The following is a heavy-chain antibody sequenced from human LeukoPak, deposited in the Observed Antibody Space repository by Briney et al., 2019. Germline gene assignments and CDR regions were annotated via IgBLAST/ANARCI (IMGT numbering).Heavy chain of an antibody. D-gene: IGHD3-3*01. CDR1: GFTFSSYW. CDR3: AKENPAAYYDF. V-gene: IGHV3-74*01. Sequence: GGSLRLSCAASGFTFSSYWMHWVRQTPGRGLVWVARINTDGTIIDYADSVQGRFTISRDNSKNTLYLQMNSLRAEDTAVYYCAKENPAAYYDFWGQGTLVTVSS. CDR2: INTDGTII. J-gene: IGHJ4*02.